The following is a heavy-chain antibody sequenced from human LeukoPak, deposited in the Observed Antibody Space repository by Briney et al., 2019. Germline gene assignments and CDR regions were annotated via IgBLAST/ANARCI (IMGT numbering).Heavy chain of an antibody. CDR1: GYSFTSYW. J-gene: IGHJ3*02. CDR2: IYPGDSDT. D-gene: IGHD3-10*01. V-gene: IGHV5-51*01. CDR3: AMGHMVRGVPDAFDI. Sequence: GESLKISCKGSGYSFTSYWIGWVRQMPGKGLEWMEIIYPGDSDTRYSPSFQGQVTISADKSISTAYLQWSSLKASDTAMYYCAMGHMVRGVPDAFDIWGQGTMVTVSS.